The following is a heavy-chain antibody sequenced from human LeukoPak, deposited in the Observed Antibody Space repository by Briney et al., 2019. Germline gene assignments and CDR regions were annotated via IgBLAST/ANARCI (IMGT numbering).Heavy chain of an antibody. J-gene: IGHJ4*02. Sequence: ASVKVSYKAAGYTFTGYYMHWVRQVPGQGLEWMGWINPNSGGTSYAQKFQGRVTMTRDTSISTAYMELSRLRSDDTAVYYCARAVEMATVTIDYWGQGTLVTVSS. CDR2: INPNSGGT. CDR3: ARAVEMATVTIDY. V-gene: IGHV1-2*02. D-gene: IGHD5-24*01. CDR1: GYTFTGYY.